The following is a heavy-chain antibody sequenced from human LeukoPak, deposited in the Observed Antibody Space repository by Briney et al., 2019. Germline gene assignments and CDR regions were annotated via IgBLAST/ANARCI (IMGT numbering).Heavy chain of an antibody. J-gene: IGHJ4*02. CDR3: ARDRPKYRCLDY. CDR1: GYTFTGYY. D-gene: IGHD2-15*01. CDR2: INPNSGGT. V-gene: IGHV1-2*02. Sequence: ASVKVSCKASGYTFTGYYMHWVRQAPGQGLEWMGWINPNSGGTNYAQKFQGRVTMTRDTSISTAYMELSRLRSDDTAVYYCARDRPKYRCLDYWGQGTLVTVSS.